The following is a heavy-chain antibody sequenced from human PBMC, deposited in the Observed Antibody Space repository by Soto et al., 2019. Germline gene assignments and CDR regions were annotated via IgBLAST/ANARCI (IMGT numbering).Heavy chain of an antibody. CDR1: GFTFSSFV. J-gene: IGHJ6*02. Sequence: GGSLRLSCAASGFTFSSFVMHWVRQAPGKGLEWVAALSLDGSNKNYADSVKGRFTISRDNSKSTLYLQMNSLRAEDTAVYYCARGGFYYDSSGTPYYYYGMDVWGQGTTVTVSS. CDR3: ARGGFYYDSSGTPYYYYGMDV. D-gene: IGHD3-22*01. V-gene: IGHV3-30*03. CDR2: LSLDGSNK.